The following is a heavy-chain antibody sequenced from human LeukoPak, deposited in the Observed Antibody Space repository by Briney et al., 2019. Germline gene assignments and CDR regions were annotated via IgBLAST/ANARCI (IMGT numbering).Heavy chain of an antibody. Sequence: GASVKVSCKASGYTFTGYFLHWVRQAPGQGLEWMGWINPNSADTNSAQKFQGRVTMTRDTSISTGYMELSRLRSDDTAVYYCARSGRGTYYYFDYWGQGTLVTVSS. V-gene: IGHV1-2*02. CDR2: INPNSADT. D-gene: IGHD1-26*01. CDR3: ARSGRGTYYYFDY. CDR1: GYTFTGYF. J-gene: IGHJ4*02.